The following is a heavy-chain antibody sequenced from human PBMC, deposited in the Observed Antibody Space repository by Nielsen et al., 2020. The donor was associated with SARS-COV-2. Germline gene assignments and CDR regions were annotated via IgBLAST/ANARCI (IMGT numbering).Heavy chain of an antibody. Sequence: GESLKISCKGSGYNFTSYWISWVRQMPGKGLEWMGRIDPSDSYTNYSPSFQGHVTISADKSISTAYLQWSSLKASDTAMYYCARRNDSSGYYQDWFDPWGQGTLVTVSS. D-gene: IGHD3-22*01. J-gene: IGHJ5*02. CDR2: IDPSDSYT. CDR3: ARRNDSSGYYQDWFDP. V-gene: IGHV5-10-1*01. CDR1: GYNFTSYW.